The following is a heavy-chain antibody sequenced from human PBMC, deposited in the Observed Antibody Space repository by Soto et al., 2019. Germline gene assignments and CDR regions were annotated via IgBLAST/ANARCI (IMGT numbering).Heavy chain of an antibody. D-gene: IGHD6-25*01. Sequence: ASVKVSCKASGYTFITYDINWVRQATGQGLGWMGWMNPSNGNAGYAQNFQGRVTMTRNTSISTAYMELSSLRSDDTAVYFCARRKERPGPNYLVSWGQGSLVTVFS. CDR2: MNPSNGNA. J-gene: IGHJ4*02. CDR1: GYTFITYD. V-gene: IGHV1-8*01. CDR3: ARRKERPGPNYLVS.